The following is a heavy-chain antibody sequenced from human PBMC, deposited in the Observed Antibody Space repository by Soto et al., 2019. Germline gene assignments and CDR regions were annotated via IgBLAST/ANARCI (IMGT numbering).Heavy chain of an antibody. CDR2: IYYSGST. V-gene: IGHV4-59*01. D-gene: IGHD6-19*01. CDR3: ARDGGPYSSGLGWFDP. CDR1: GGSISSYY. J-gene: IGHJ5*02. Sequence: QVQLQDSGPGLVKPSETLSLTCTVSGGSISSYYWSWIRQPPGKGLEWIGYIYYSGSTNYNPSLKSRVTISVDTSRNQFSLKLSSVTAADTAVYYCARDGGPYSSGLGWFDPWGQGTLVTVSS.